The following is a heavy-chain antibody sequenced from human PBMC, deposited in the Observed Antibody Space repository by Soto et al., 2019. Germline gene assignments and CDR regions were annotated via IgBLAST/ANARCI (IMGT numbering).Heavy chain of an antibody. J-gene: IGHJ5*02. CDR1: GASVSSYF. Sequence: PSETLSLTCTVSGASVSSYFWSWVRQPPGKGLEWIGYIYYSGSTYYNPSLKSRVTISVDTSKNQFSLKLSSVTAADTAVYYCARGIVVVVAATSNWFDPWGQGTLVTVSS. V-gene: IGHV4-59*08. D-gene: IGHD2-15*01. CDR3: ARGIVVVVAATSNWFDP. CDR2: IYYSGST.